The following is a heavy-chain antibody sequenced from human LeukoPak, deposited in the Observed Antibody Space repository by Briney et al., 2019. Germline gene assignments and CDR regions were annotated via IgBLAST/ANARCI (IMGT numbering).Heavy chain of an antibody. J-gene: IGHJ4*02. CDR1: GFTFSSYG. V-gene: IGHV3-30*02. Sequence: PGGSLRLSCAASGFTFSSYGMHWVRQAPGKGLEWVAFIRYDGSNKYYADSVKGRFTISRDNSKNTLYLQMNSLRAEDTAVYYCAKDPAHRKKNYYGSGSYYFDYWGQGTLVTVSS. D-gene: IGHD3-10*01. CDR2: IRYDGSNK. CDR3: AKDPAHRKKNYYGSGSYYFDY.